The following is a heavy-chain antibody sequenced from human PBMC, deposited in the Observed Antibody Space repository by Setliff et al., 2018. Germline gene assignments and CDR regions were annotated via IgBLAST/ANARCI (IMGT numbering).Heavy chain of an antibody. CDR1: GGTFSSYA. CDR2: INPNSGGT. D-gene: IGHD1-26*01. CDR3: ARDRGVGATSYYYYYGMDV. V-gene: IGHV1-2*02. Sequence: ASVKVSCKASGGTFSSYAISWVRQAPGQGLEWMGWINPNSGGTNYAQKFQGRVTMTRDTSISTAYMELSRLRSDDTAVYYCARDRGVGATSYYYYYGMDVWGQGTTVTVSS. J-gene: IGHJ6*02.